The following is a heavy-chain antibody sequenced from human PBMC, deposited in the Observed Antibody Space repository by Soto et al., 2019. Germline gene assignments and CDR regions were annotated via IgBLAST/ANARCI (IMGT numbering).Heavy chain of an antibody. Sequence: ASVKVSCKASGYTFTGYYMHWVRQAPGQGLEWMGWINPNSGGTNYAQKFQGWVTMTRDTSISTAYMELSRLRSDDTAVYYCARVGDCSGGSCYGGYYYGMDVWGQGTTVTVSS. D-gene: IGHD2-15*01. J-gene: IGHJ6*02. CDR2: INPNSGGT. V-gene: IGHV1-2*04. CDR3: ARVGDCSGGSCYGGYYYGMDV. CDR1: GYTFTGYY.